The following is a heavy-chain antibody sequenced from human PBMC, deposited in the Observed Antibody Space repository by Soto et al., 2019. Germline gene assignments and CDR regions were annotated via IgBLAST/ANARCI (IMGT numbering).Heavy chain of an antibody. J-gene: IGHJ4*02. V-gene: IGHV4-34*01. CDR3: ARVLAARASRDFDY. D-gene: IGHD6-6*01. CDR2: INPSGGT. Sequence: SETLSLTCAVYGGSFSTDYLSWIRQPPGKGLEWIGEINPSGGTNYNPSLKSRVTISVATSKSQFSLKLSSVTAADTAVYYCARVLAARASRDFDYWGQGTLVTVSS. CDR1: GGSFSTDY.